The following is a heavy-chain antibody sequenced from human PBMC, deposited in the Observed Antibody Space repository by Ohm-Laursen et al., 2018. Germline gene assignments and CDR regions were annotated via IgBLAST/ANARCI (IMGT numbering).Heavy chain of an antibody. D-gene: IGHD2-15*01. J-gene: IGHJ6*02. CDR1: GFTFSDYY. Sequence: SLRLSCAASGFTFSDYYMSWIRQAPGKGLEWVSHVSSGSAIYYADSVKGRFTLSRDNARNSVHLQMNSLRAEDTAVYYCARFTHYYGMDVWGQGTTVTVSS. CDR2: VSSGSAI. CDR3: ARFTHYYGMDV. V-gene: IGHV3-11*01.